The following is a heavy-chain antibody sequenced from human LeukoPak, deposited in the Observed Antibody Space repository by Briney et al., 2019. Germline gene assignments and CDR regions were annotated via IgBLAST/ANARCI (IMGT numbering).Heavy chain of an antibody. Sequence: GSLRLSCAASGFTFSSYAMSWVRQAPGKGLEWVSAISGSGGSTYYADSVKGRFTISRDNSKNTLYLQMNSLRAEDTAVYYCAKDETNWGYHHYDAFDIWGQGTMVTVSS. CDR1: GFTFSSYA. D-gene: IGHD7-27*01. CDR2: ISGSGGST. J-gene: IGHJ3*02. CDR3: AKDETNWGYHHYDAFDI. V-gene: IGHV3-23*01.